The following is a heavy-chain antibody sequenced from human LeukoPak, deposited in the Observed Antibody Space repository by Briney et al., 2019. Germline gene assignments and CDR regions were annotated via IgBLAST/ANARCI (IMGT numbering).Heavy chain of an antibody. Sequence: GGSLRLSCAASGFTFSSYSMNWVRQAPGKGLECVSYISSSSSTIYYADSVKGRFTISRDNAKNSLYLQMNSLRAEDTAVYYCAKEARTLEPPGRGYWGQGTLVTVSS. D-gene: IGHD1-14*01. CDR1: GFTFSSYS. CDR3: AKEARTLEPPGRGY. V-gene: IGHV3-48*01. J-gene: IGHJ4*02. CDR2: ISSSSSTI.